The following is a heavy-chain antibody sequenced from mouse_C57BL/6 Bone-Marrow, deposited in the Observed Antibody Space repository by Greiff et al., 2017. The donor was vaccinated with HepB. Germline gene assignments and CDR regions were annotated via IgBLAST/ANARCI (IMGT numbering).Heavy chain of an antibody. CDR2: IDPNSGGT. CDR1: GYTFTSYW. CDR3: ARWHGGAWFAY. V-gene: IGHV1-72*01. J-gene: IGHJ3*01. Sequence: QVQLQQPGAELVKPGASVKLSCKASGYTFTSYWMHWVKQRPGRGLEWNGRIDPNSGGTKYNEKFKSKATLTVDKPSSTAYVQLSSLTSEDSAVYYCARWHGGAWFAYWGQGTLVTVSA. D-gene: IGHD3-1*01.